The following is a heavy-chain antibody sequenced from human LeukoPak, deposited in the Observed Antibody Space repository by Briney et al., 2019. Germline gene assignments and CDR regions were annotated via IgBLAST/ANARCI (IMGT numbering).Heavy chain of an antibody. CDR1: GYTFTSHD. V-gene: IGHV1-8*01. J-gene: IGHJ6*03. D-gene: IGHD4-17*01. Sequence: ASVKVSCKASGYTFTSHDINWVRQATGQGLEWMGWMNPNSGATGCAQKFRGRITMTRDTSLTTAYMELSSLRSEDTALYYCARGPAYSEYGVLGYSHYSMDVWGKGTTVTVS. CDR2: MNPNSGAT. CDR3: ARGPAYSEYGVLGYSHYSMDV.